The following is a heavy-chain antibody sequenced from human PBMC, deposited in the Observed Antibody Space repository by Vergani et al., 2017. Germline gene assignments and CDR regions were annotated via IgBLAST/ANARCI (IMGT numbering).Heavy chain of an antibody. CDR3: ASSITMMPFDL. CDR2: ISSSSSTI. CDR1: GFTFSSYS. D-gene: IGHD3-22*01. J-gene: IGHJ2*01. V-gene: IGHV3-48*01. Sequence: VQLVESGGGVVQPGRSLRVSCAGSGFTFSSYSMNWVRQAPGKGLEWISYISSSSSTIYYADSVKGRFTISRDNAKNSLYLQMNSLRAEDTAVYYCASSITMMPFDLWGRGTLVTVSS.